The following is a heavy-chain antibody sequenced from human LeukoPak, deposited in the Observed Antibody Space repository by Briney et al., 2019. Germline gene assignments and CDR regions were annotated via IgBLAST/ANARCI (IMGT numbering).Heavy chain of an antibody. CDR1: GYTFTSYG. CDR2: ISAYNGNT. CDR3: ARSRIAVALDAFDI. V-gene: IGHV1-18*01. J-gene: IGHJ3*02. D-gene: IGHD6-19*01. Sequence: AASVTVSCTASGYTFTSYGISWVRQAPGQGLEWMGWISAYNGNTNYAQKLQGRVTMTTDTSTSTAYMELRSLRSDDTAVYYCARSRIAVALDAFDIWGQGTMVTVSS.